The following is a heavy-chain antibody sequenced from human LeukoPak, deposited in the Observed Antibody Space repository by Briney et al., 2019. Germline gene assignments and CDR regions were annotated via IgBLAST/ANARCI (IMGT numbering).Heavy chain of an antibody. CDR1: SGSISSGDYY. V-gene: IGHV4-30-4*01. D-gene: IGHD2-21*02. CDR3: ARDYCGGDCSPHWYYYGMDV. CDR2: IYYSGST. Sequence: SETLSLTCTVSSGSISSGDYYWSWIRQPPGKGLEWIGYIYYSGSTSYNPSLKSRVTISVDTSKNQFSLKLSSVTAADTAVYYCARDYCGGDCSPHWYYYGMDVWGQGTTVTVSS. J-gene: IGHJ6*02.